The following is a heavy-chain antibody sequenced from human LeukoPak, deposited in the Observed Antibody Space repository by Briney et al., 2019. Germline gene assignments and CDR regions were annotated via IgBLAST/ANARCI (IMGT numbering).Heavy chain of an antibody. D-gene: IGHD2-2*01. CDR2: ISYDGSNK. J-gene: IGHJ4*02. V-gene: IGHV3-30-3*01. Sequence: PGGSLRLSCAASGFTFSSYAMHWVRQAPGKGLEWVAVISYDGSNKYYADSVKGRFTISRDNSKNTLYLQMNSLRAEDTAVYYCARERGGGYCSSPSCRYYFDYWGQGTLVTVSS. CDR3: ARERGGGYCSSPSCRYYFDY. CDR1: GFTFSSYA.